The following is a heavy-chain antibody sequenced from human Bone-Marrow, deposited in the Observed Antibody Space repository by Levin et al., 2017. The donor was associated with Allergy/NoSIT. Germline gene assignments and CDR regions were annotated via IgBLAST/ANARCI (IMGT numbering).Heavy chain of an antibody. CDR2: ISGFNGNT. J-gene: IGHJ4*02. V-gene: IGHV1-18*01. Sequence: AASVKVSCKASGYTFTRYGITWVRQAPGQGPEWMGWISGFNGNTNYAQKFQGRVTVTTDTSTNTAYLELRSLTSDDTAFYYCARDYYHSGTYFFDYWGQGTLVTVSS. CDR1: GYTFTRYG. CDR3: ARDYYHSGTYFFDY. D-gene: IGHD3-10*01.